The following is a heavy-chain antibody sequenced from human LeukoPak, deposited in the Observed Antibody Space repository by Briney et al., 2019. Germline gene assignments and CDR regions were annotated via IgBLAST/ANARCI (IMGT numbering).Heavy chain of an antibody. CDR1: GYTFSSYS. J-gene: IGHJ4*02. D-gene: IGHD2-2*01. CDR3: ARDSSTYAGPPDY. V-gene: IGHV3-48*01. CDR2: IGAAGSTI. Sequence: GGSLRLSCAASGYTFSSYSMNWVRQAPGKGLEWVSYIGAAGSTIYYADSVKGRFTISRDNAKNSLFLQMNSLRAEDTAVYYCARDSSTYAGPPDYWGQGTLVTVSS.